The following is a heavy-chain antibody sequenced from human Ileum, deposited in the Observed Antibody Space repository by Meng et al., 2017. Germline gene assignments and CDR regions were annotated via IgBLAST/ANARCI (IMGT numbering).Heavy chain of an antibody. V-gene: IGHV4-59*08. CDR3: ARLLDSSDWGWFDP. D-gene: IGHD3-22*01. CDR2: IYYRGGA. Sequence: QVQLQESGPGLVKPSETLALTCNVSGASISSHYWTWIRQPPGKGLEYIGYIYYRGGASYNPSLRSRVTMSVDTSKNQFSLNLSSVTAADTAVYYCARLLDSSDWGWFDPWGQGTLVTVSS. J-gene: IGHJ5*02. CDR1: GASISSHY.